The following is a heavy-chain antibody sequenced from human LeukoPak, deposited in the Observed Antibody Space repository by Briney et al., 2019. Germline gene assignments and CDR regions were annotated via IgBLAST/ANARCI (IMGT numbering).Heavy chain of an antibody. V-gene: IGHV3-53*01. Sequence: GGSLRLSCAASGLTGSHNYVSWVRQAPGKGLEWVSAIHTSGDTFYADSVKGRFTISRDTSKNTLYLQINSLRVEDTAVYYCIVFGDSNHWGQGTLVTVSS. CDR2: IHTSGDT. CDR3: IVFGDSNH. J-gene: IGHJ5*02. CDR1: GLTGSHNY. D-gene: IGHD4-17*01.